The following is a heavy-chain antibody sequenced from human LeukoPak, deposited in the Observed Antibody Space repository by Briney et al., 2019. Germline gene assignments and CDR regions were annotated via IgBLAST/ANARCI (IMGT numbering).Heavy chain of an antibody. CDR3: ARDLVGRRLQGAFDY. V-gene: IGHV3-21*01. CDR1: GFIFSSYS. D-gene: IGHD2-15*01. Sequence: GGSLRLSCAASGFIFSSYSMNWVRQAPGKGLECVSSISSSSSYIYYADSVKGRFTISRDNAKNSLYLQMNSLRAEDTAVYYCARDLVGRRLQGAFDYWGQGTLVTVSS. CDR2: ISSSSSYI. J-gene: IGHJ4*02.